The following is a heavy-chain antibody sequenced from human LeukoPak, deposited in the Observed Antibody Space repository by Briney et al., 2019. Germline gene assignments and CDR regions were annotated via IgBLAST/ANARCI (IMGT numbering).Heavy chain of an antibody. D-gene: IGHD6-13*01. CDR1: GYTFTCSY. V-gene: IGHV1-69*06. J-gene: IGHJ6*03. Sequence: SVKVSYKASGYTFTCSYMHWVGQAPGQGLEWMGRIIPIFGTASDAQKFQGRVTITADKSTSTAYMELSSLRSEDTAVYYCARCSSSWYYYYYYMDVWGKGTTVTVSS. CDR3: ARCSSSWYYYYYYMDV. CDR2: IIPIFGTA.